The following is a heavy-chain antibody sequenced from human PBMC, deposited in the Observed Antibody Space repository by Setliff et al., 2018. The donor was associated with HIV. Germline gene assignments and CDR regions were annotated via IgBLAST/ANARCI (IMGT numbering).Heavy chain of an antibody. CDR2: IYTSGST. CDR1: GGSISSYY. D-gene: IGHD3-10*01. J-gene: IGHJ6*03. V-gene: IGHV4-4*07. CDR3: ARHLYYGSGYYYYMDV. Sequence: PSETLSLTCTVSGGSISSYYWSWIRQPAGKGLEWIGRIYTSGSTNYNPPLKSRVTMSVDTSKNQFSLKLSSVTAADTAVYYCARHLYYGSGYYYYMDVWGKGTTVTVSS.